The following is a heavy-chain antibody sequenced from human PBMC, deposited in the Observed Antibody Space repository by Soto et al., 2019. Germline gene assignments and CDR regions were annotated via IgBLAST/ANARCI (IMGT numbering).Heavy chain of an antibody. V-gene: IGHV1-3*01. J-gene: IGHJ5*02. CDR2: INAGNGNT. CDR3: AIEGYSSSWYWGQADRWFDP. D-gene: IGHD6-13*01. Sequence: QVQLVQSGAEVKKPGASVKVSCKASGYTFTSYAMHWVRQAPGQRLEWMGWINAGNGNTKYSQKFQGRVTITRDTSASTAYMELSSLRSEDTAVYYCAIEGYSSSWYWGQADRWFDPWGQGTLVTVSS. CDR1: GYTFTSYA.